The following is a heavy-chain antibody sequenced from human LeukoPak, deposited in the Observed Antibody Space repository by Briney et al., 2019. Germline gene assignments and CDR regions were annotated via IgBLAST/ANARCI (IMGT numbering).Heavy chain of an antibody. V-gene: IGHV3-7*01. D-gene: IGHD1-7*01. J-gene: IGHJ3*02. Sequence: GSLRLSCAASTFTFGSYYMGWVRQAPGKGLEWVANIEQHGSMKNYIDSVKGRFTISRDNAKNSLYLQMNGLRSEDTAVYYCSRWNFAFDIWGQGTMVTVSS. CDR1: TFTFGSYY. CDR3: SRWNFAFDI. CDR2: IEQHGSMK.